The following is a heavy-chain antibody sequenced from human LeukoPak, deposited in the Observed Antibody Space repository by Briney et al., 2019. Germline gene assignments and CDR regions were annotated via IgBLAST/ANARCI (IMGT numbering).Heavy chain of an antibody. Sequence: GGSLRLSCAASGFTFSSYSMNWVRQAPGKGLEWVSYISSSSSIIYYADSVKGRFTISRDNAKNSLYLQMNSLRAEDTAVYYCARAVPSWGWYFDVWGRGTLVTVSS. CDR3: ARAVPSWGWYFDV. V-gene: IGHV3-48*04. CDR2: ISSSSSII. J-gene: IGHJ2*01. CDR1: GFTFSSYS. D-gene: IGHD7-27*01.